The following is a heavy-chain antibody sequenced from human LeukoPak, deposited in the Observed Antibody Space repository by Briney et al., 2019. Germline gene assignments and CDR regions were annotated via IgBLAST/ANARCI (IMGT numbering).Heavy chain of an antibody. CDR1: GFTFVDYG. D-gene: IGHD3-3*02. CDR3: ARDRLGPSFSVSHFDL. V-gene: IGHV3-20*04. Sequence: PGGSLRLSCAASGFTFVDYGLSWVRRAPGKGLEWVCAINYNGAITEYADSVKGGFTISRDKEKNSLYLQMDSLRAEDTALYYCARDRLGPSFSVSHFDLWGQGTLVTVSS. CDR2: INYNGAIT. J-gene: IGHJ4*02.